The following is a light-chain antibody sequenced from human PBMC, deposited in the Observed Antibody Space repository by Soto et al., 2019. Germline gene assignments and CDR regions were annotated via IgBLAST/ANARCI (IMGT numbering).Light chain of an antibody. J-gene: IGKJ4*01. CDR2: GAS. Sequence: EIVLTQSPCTLSLSPGERATLSCRASQSVMSNYVAWYHQKPGQAPRLLISGASTRAAGIPARFSGSGSGTDFTLTISSLEPEDFAVYYCQHRSSWPLTFGGGTKWIS. CDR3: QHRSSWPLT. V-gene: IGKV3-11*01. CDR1: QSVMSNY.